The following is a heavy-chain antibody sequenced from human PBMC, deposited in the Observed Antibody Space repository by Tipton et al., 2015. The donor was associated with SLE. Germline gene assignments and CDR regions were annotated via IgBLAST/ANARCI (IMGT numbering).Heavy chain of an antibody. CDR2: IYSGGST. D-gene: IGHD2-2*01. CDR3: ARDSSSSEDY. CDR1: GFTVSSNY. Sequence: GSLRLSCAASGFTVSSNYMSWVRQAPGKGLEWVSVIYSGGSTYYAESVKGRFTISRDNSKNTLYLQMNSLRAEDTAVYYCARDSSSSEDYWGQGTLVTVSS. V-gene: IGHV3-66*01. J-gene: IGHJ4*02.